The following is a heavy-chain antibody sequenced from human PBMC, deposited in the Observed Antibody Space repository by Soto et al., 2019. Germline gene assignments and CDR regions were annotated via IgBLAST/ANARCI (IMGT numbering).Heavy chain of an antibody. V-gene: IGHV4-39*07. Sequence: SETLSLTCPVSGGSISSPHDYWGWIRQPPGRGLEWIASIYYSGSTYYNPSLKSRVTISVDTSKNQFSLKLTSVTAADTAVYYCARGYGRNFDYWGQGTLVTVSS. CDR2: IYYSGST. D-gene: IGHD5-18*01. J-gene: IGHJ4*02. CDR1: GGSISSPHDY. CDR3: ARGYGRNFDY.